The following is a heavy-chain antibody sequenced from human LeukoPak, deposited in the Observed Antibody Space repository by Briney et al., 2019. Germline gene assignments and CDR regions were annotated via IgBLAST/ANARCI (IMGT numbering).Heavy chain of an antibody. Sequence: GASVKVSCKASGYTFAKYAIHWVRQAPGQRLEWMGWVNGGDGNTRYSEKFQGRVAFNRDTSASTAYMELSSLRSEDTAVYYCARDNYYDRSGCGPYDYWGQGTLVTVSS. CDR3: ARDNYYDRSGCGPYDY. V-gene: IGHV1-3*01. J-gene: IGHJ4*02. D-gene: IGHD3-22*01. CDR2: VNGGDGNT. CDR1: GYTFAKYA.